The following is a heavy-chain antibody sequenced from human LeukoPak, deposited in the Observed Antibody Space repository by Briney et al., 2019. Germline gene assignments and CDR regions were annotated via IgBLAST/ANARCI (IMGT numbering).Heavy chain of an antibody. CDR1: GFTFSSYN. CDR3: ARAISMVRGVDY. V-gene: IGHV3-21*01. Sequence: GGSLRLSCAASGFTFSSYNMNWIRQAPGRGLEWVSSISSSSTYTYYADSVKGRFTISRDNAKNSLYLQMNSLRAEDTAVYYCARAISMVRGVDYWGQGTLVTVSS. D-gene: IGHD3-10*01. J-gene: IGHJ4*02. CDR2: ISSSSTYT.